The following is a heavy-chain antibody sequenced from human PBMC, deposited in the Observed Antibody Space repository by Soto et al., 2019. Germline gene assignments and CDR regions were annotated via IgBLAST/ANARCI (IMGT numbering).Heavy chain of an antibody. CDR3: ARDRSTYGGGGTGEVKENWFDP. V-gene: IGHV4-59*01. D-gene: IGHD2-8*01. Sequence: KTSETLSLTCSVSGGSISRYYWSWIRQPPGKGLEWIGYAYYSGDTGYNPSLQSRVTMAVDTSKNQVSLKLTPVTAADTAVYYCARDRSTYGGGGTGEVKENWFDPWGQGALVTVSS. J-gene: IGHJ5*02. CDR2: AYYSGDT. CDR1: GGSISRYY.